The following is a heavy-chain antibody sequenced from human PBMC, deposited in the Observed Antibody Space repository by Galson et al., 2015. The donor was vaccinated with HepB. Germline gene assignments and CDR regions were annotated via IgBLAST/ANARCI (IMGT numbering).Heavy chain of an antibody. Sequence: SLRLSCAASGFTFSSYEMNWVRQAPGKGLEWVSYISSSGSTIYYADSVKGRFTISRDNAKNSLYLQMNSLRAEDTAVYYCARDRGSYDRFGGSFGDFDYWGQGTLVTVSS. CDR1: GFTFSSYE. CDR3: ARDRGSYDRFGGSFGDFDY. V-gene: IGHV3-48*03. D-gene: IGHD1-26*01. CDR2: ISSSGSTI. J-gene: IGHJ4*02.